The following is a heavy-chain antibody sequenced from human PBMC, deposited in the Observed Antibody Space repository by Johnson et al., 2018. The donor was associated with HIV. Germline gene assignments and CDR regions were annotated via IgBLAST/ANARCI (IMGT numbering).Heavy chain of an antibody. V-gene: IGHV3-30*18. CDR1: GFNFRDYG. J-gene: IGHJ3*02. CDR2: ISHDGNKI. CDR3: AKGPDDYSNNYVGFNS. Sequence: QVQLVESGGGVVQPGRSLRLSCEVSGFNFRDYGMHWVHQAPGKGLDWLSVISHDGNKIFYADSVKGRFTISRDNSKNMLYLQMKSLRVEDTALYYCAKGPDDYSNNYVGFNSWSQGKTVTISS. D-gene: IGHD4-11*01.